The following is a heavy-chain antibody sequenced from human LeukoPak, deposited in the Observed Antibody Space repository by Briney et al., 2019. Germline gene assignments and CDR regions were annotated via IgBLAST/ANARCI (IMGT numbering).Heavy chain of an antibody. CDR3: TRVDWNRSFADY. CDR2: ISSSSSYI. J-gene: IGHJ4*02. CDR1: GFTFSSYS. V-gene: IGHV3-21*01. D-gene: IGHD1-1*01. Sequence: GGSLRLSCAASGFTFSSYSMNWVRQAPGKGLEWVSSISSSSSYIYYADSVKGRFTISRDNAKNSLLLQMNSLRAEDTAVYFCTRVDWNRSFADYWGQGTLVTVSS.